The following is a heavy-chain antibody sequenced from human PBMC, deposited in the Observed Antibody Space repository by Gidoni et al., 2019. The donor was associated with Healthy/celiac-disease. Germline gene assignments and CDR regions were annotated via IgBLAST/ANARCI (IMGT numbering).Heavy chain of an antibody. CDR2: MSGSGVST. CDR3: AKFWTSKFPYYFDY. D-gene: IGHD1-1*01. CDR1: GFTFSSDA. J-gene: IGHJ4*02. Sequence: EVQRLVSGGGLVQPGGSRRLPCAASGFTFSSDAMSWVRQAPGKGLEWVAAMSGSGVSTYYADSGKGRFTISRDNSKNTLYLQMNSMRAEDTAVYYCAKFWTSKFPYYFDYWGQGTLVTVSS. V-gene: IGHV3-23*01.